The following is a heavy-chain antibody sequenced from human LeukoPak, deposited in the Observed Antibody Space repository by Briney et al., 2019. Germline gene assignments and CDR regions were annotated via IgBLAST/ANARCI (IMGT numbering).Heavy chain of an antibody. CDR2: ISNTGSTI. V-gene: IGHV3-11*01. J-gene: IGHJ4*02. CDR1: GFTFSDYY. CDR3: ARGGRSGWYIFGY. D-gene: IGHD6-19*01. Sequence: GGSPRLSCAASGFTFSDYYMSWIRQAPGKGLEWVSYISNTGSTIYYADSVEGRFTISRDNAKNSLYLQMDSLRAEDTAVYYCARGGRSGWYIFGYWGQGTLVTVSS.